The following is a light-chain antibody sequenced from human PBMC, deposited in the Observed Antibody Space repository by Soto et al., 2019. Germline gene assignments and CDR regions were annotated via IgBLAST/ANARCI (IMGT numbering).Light chain of an antibody. J-gene: IGKJ1*01. CDR2: GAS. V-gene: IGKV3-20*01. Sequence: EIVLTQSPVTLSSSPVERSTLSCRASRSVSSNLLAWYQQKPGQAPRLLIYGASNRATGIPDRFSGSGSGTDFTLTISRLEPEDFAVYYCHQYGNSPGTFGQGTKVDIK. CDR1: RSVSSNL. CDR3: HQYGNSPGT.